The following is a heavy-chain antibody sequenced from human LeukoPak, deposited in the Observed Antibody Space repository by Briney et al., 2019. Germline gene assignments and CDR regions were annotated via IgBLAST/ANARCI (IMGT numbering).Heavy chain of an antibody. CDR3: ARHWNLLYYFNY. V-gene: IGHV4-39*01. CDR1: GGSISSSSYY. Sequence: PSETLSLTCTVSGGSISSSSYYWGWIRQPPGKGLEWIGSIYYSGSTYYNPSLKSRVTISVDTSKNQFSLNLTSVTAADTAVYYCARHWNLLYYFNYWGHGTLVTVSS. CDR2: IYYSGST. D-gene: IGHD1-1*01. J-gene: IGHJ4*01.